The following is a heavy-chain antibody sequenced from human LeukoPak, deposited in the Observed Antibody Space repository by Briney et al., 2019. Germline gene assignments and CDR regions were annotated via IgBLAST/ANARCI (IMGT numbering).Heavy chain of an antibody. CDR2: ISSNGGST. V-gene: IGHV3-64*01. CDR3: ARSPLMVPAAMGLDV. J-gene: IGHJ6*02. Sequence: TGGSLRLSCAASGFTFSIYAMHWVRQAPGKGLEYVSAISSNGGSTYYANSVKGRFTISRDNSKNTLYLQMGSLRAEDMAVYYCARSPLMVPAAMGLDVWGQGTRSPSP. CDR1: GFTFSIYA. D-gene: IGHD2-2*01.